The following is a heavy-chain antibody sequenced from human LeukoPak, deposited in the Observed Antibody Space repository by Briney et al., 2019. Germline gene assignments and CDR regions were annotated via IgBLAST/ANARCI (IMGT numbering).Heavy chain of an antibody. CDR2: INPDGSST. CDR3: VRDMGYYDKV. D-gene: IGHD3-22*01. V-gene: IGHV3-74*01. CDR1: GFTFSTSW. J-gene: IGHJ4*02. Sequence: GSPRLSCAASGFTFSTSWMHWVRQAPGKGLVWVSRINPDGSSTDYADSVKGRFTISRDNAKNTLYLQMNSLRAEDAAVYYCVRDMGYYDKVWGQGTLLTVSS.